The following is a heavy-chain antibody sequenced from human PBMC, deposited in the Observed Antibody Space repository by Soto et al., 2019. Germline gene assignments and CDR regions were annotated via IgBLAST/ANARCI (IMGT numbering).Heavy chain of an antibody. CDR2: ISGSGFKK. Sequence: GSLRLSCAASGFIFENFGMSWVRQAPGKGLEWISSISGSGFKKYYADSVKGRFTISRDNSKSTVYLELNNLSAEDTAVYHCAKNQGVELVPLATVDWFDPWGQGSVVTVSS. CDR3: AKNQGVELVPLATVDWFDP. CDR1: GFIFENFG. J-gene: IGHJ5*02. D-gene: IGHD1-26*01. V-gene: IGHV3-23*01.